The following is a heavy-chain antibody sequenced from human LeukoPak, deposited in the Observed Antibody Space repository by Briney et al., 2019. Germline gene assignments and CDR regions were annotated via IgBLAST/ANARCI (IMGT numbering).Heavy chain of an antibody. D-gene: IGHD3-10*02. Sequence: PGGSLRLSCAASGFTFSSYGMHWVRQAPGKGLEWVAFIRYDGSNKYYADSVKGRFTISRDNSKNTLYLQMNSLRAEDTAVYYCAKSATTFGSLCWFDPWGQGTLVTVSS. CDR3: AKSATTFGSLCWFDP. J-gene: IGHJ5*02. CDR2: IRYDGSNK. CDR1: GFTFSSYG. V-gene: IGHV3-30*02.